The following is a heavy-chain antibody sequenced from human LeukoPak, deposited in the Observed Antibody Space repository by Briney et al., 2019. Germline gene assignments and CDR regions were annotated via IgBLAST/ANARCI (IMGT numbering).Heavy chain of an antibody. CDR1: GFTFGDYA. V-gene: IGHV3-49*04. CDR2: IRSKAYGGTT. D-gene: IGHD3-9*01. Sequence: GGSLRLSCTASGFTFGDYAMSWVRQAPGKGLEWVGFIRSKAYGGTTEYAASVKGRFTISRDDSKSIAYLQMNSLKTEDTAVYYCTRELRYFGWLPTLIVWGQGTMVTVSS. CDR3: TRELRYFGWLPTLIV. J-gene: IGHJ3*01.